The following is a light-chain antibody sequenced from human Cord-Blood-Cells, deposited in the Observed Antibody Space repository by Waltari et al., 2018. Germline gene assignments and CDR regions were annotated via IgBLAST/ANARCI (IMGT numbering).Light chain of an antibody. CDR2: DVS. V-gene: IGLV2-14*01. Sequence: QSALTQPASVSGSPGQSITIPCTGTSSDVGGYNYVSWYHQHPGKAPKLMIYDVSNPPSGVSNRFSGYKSGNAASLTSSGLQAEDEADYYCSSYTSSSSWVFGGGTKLTVL. CDR3: SSYTSSSSWV. CDR1: SSDVGGYNY. J-gene: IGLJ3*02.